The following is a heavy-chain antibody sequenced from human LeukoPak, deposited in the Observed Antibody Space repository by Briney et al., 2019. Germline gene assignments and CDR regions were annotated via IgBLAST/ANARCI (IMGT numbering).Heavy chain of an antibody. CDR2: ISPILGIA. CDR3: ARTTGTPDGNWFDP. V-gene: IGHV1-69*02. J-gene: IGHJ5*02. Sequence: GSSVKVSCKASGGTSSSYSISWVRQAPGQGLEWMGRISPILGIANYAQKVQGRLTLTADKSTSTTYMELSSLNSEDTAVYYCARTTGTPDGNWFDPWGQGTLVTVSS. CDR1: GGTSSSYS. D-gene: IGHD1-1*01.